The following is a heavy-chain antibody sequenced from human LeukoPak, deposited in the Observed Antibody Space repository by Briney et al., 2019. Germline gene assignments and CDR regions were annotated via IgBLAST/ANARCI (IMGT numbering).Heavy chain of an antibody. CDR1: GGTFSSYA. D-gene: IGHD5-12*01. CDR3: AREEDIVATTTFDP. J-gene: IGHJ5*02. Sequence: GGSLRLSCAASGGTFSSYAISWVRQAPGQGLEWMGGIIPIFGTANYAQKFQGRVTITADESTSTAYMELSSLRPEDTAVYYCAREEDIVATTTFDPWGQGTLVTVSS. CDR2: IIPIFGTA. V-gene: IGHV1-69*01.